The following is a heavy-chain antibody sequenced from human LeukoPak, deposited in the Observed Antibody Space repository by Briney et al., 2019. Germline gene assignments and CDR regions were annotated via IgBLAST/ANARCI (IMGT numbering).Heavy chain of an antibody. CDR1: GGSITIDY. Sequence: SETLSLTCTVSGGSITIDYWSWIRQPPGKGLEWIGYIYYSGSTNYNPSLKSRVTISVDTSKNQFSLKLSSVTAADTAVYYCARDPMVRGVTQYYFDYWGQGTLVTVSS. CDR2: IYYSGST. V-gene: IGHV4-59*12. CDR3: ARDPMVRGVTQYYFDY. D-gene: IGHD3-10*01. J-gene: IGHJ4*02.